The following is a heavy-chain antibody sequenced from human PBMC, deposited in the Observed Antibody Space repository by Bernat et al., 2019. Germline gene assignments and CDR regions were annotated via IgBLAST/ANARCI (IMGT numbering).Heavy chain of an antibody. Sequence: EVQLLESGGGLVQPGGSLRLSCAASGFSFSSYAMSWVRQAPGKGLEWVSAISGSGGSTFYADSVKGRFTISRNNSKNALYMQMNSLRAEDTAVYYWAKNCCSGGRCCGRGGDPWGQGTLVTVSS. J-gene: IGHJ5*02. D-gene: IGHD2-15*01. CDR1: GFSFSSYA. CDR3: AKNCCSGGRCCGRGGDP. V-gene: IGHV3-23*01. CDR2: ISGSGGST.